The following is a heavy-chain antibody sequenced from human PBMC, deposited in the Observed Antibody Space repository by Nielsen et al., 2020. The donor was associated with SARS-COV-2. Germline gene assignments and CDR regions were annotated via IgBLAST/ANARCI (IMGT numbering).Heavy chain of an antibody. V-gene: IGHV4-59*08. CDR1: GASVSAYD. D-gene: IGHD2/OR15-2a*01. CDR2: IYYSGST. Sequence: GSLRLSCSVSGASVSAYDWTWIRRSPGKGLECIGKIYYSGSTIYNPSLKTRVTMSRDTSKSQVSLKLNSVTAADTAVYYCARHQYGRHRDGNFYYMDVWGKGTTVTVSS. CDR3: ARHQYGRHRDGNFYYMDV. J-gene: IGHJ6*03.